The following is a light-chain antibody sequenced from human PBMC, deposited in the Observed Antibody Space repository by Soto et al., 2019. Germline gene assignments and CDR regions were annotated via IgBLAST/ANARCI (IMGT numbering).Light chain of an antibody. V-gene: IGKV1-5*03. CDR1: QSISSW. J-gene: IGKJ1*01. CDR2: KAS. Sequence: DIQMTQSPSTLSASVGDRVTITCRASQSISSWLAWYQQKPGKAPKLLIYKASSLESGVPSGFSGSGSGTDFTLAISSLQPEDSATYYCLQDINYPWTFGQGTKVDIK. CDR3: LQDINYPWT.